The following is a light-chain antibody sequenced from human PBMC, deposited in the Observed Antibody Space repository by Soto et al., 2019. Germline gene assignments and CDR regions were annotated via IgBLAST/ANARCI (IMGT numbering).Light chain of an antibody. CDR3: LKYNSAPWT. CDR2: AAS. J-gene: IGKJ1*01. V-gene: IGKV1-27*01. Sequence: DIQMTQSPSSLSASVGDRVTITCRASQGISNYLAWYHQKPGKVPKLLIYAASTLQSGVPSRFSGSGSGTDFTLTIRSLQPEDVATYYCLKYNSAPWTFGQGTKVEIK. CDR1: QGISNY.